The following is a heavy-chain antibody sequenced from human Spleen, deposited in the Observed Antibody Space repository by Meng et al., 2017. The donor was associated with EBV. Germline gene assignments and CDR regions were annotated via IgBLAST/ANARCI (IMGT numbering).Heavy chain of an antibody. Sequence: QGQLVKTGHRLQNTGPQLKSSCKTSGYPFTGNYTPWVRQAPGQGLEWMGWINPISGGTNYAQKFQGWVNMTRDTSISTAYMELTRLRSNDTAVYYCARRRSYSDSFDYWGQGTLVTVSS. CDR2: INPISGGT. CDR3: ARRRSYSDSFDY. CDR1: GYPFTGNY. D-gene: IGHD2-21*01. J-gene: IGHJ4*02. V-gene: IGHV1-2*04.